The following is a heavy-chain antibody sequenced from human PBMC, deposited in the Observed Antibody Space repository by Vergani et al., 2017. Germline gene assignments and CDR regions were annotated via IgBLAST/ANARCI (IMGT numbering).Heavy chain of an antibody. CDR3: ARVRDDFWSGRIDYYMDV. D-gene: IGHD3-3*01. V-gene: IGHV4-34*01. CDR1: GGSFSGYY. CDR2: INHSGST. J-gene: IGHJ6*03. Sequence: QVQLQQWGAGLLKPSETLSLTCAVSGGSFSGYYWSWIRQPPGKGLEWIGEINHSGSTNYNPSLKSRVTISVDTSKNQFSLKLSSVTAADTDVYYCARVRDDFWSGRIDYYMDVWGKGTTVTVAS.